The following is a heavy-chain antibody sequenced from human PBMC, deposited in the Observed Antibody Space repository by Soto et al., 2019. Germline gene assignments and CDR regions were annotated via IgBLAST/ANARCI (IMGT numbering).Heavy chain of an antibody. CDR3: ASEASRVRAFDI. CDR1: GGSISISSYY. V-gene: IGHV4-39*01. D-gene: IGHD3-10*01. CDR2: IYYSGST. J-gene: IGHJ3*02. Sequence: PSETLSLTCTVSGGSISISSYYWGWILQPPGKGLEWIGSIYYSGSTYYNPSLKSRVTISVDTSKNQFSLKLSSVTAADTAVYYCASEASRVRAFDIWGQGTMVTVSS.